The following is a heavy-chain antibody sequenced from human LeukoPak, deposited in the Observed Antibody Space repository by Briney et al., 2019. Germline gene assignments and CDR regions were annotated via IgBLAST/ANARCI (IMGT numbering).Heavy chain of an antibody. CDR3: AKDLPPTSFLYY. V-gene: IGHV3-30*02. CDR2: IRYDGSNK. Sequence: GGSLRLSCAASGFTFSSYGMHWVRQAPGKGLEWVAFIRYDGSNKYYADSVKGRFTISRDNSKNTLYLQMNSLRAEDTAVYYCAKDLPPTSFLYYWGQGTLVTVSS. CDR1: GFTFSSYG. J-gene: IGHJ4*02. D-gene: IGHD1-1*01.